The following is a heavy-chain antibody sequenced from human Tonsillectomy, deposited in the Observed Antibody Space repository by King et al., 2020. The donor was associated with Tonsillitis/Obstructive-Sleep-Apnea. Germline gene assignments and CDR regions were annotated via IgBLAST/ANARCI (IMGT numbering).Heavy chain of an antibody. V-gene: IGHV4-59*01. D-gene: IGHD6-19*01. CDR3: ARAVAGLKNAFDI. J-gene: IGHJ3*02. CDR2: IYYSGST. Sequence: VQLQESGPGLVKPSETLSLTCTVSGGSISSYYWSWIRQPPGKGLEWIGYIYYSGSTNYNPSLKSRVTISVDTSKNQISLKLSSVTAADTAVYYCARAVAGLKNAFDIWGQGTMVTVSS. CDR1: GGSISSYY.